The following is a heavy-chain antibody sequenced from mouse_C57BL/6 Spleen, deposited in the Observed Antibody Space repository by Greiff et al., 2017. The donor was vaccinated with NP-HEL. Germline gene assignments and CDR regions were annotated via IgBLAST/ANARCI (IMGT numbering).Heavy chain of an antibody. V-gene: IGHV5-17*01. CDR1: GFTFSDYG. J-gene: IGHJ3*01. CDR2: ISSGSSTI. CDR3: ARIYDYDEAY. D-gene: IGHD2-4*01. Sequence: DVHLVESGGGLVKPGGSLKLSCAASGFTFSDYGMHWVRQAPEKGLEWVAYISSGSSTIYYADTVKGRFTISRDNAKNTLFLQMTSLRSEDTAMYYCARIYDYDEAYWGQGTLVTVSA.